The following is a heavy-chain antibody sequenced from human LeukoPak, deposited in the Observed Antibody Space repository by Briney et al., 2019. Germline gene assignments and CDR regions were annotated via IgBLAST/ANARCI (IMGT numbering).Heavy chain of an antibody. Sequence: ASVKVSCKASGYTFTSYDINWVRQATGQGLEWMGWMNPNSGNTGYAQKFQGRATMTRHTSISTAYMELSSLRSEDTAVYYCARARPGIAVAGRGYYFDYWGQGTLVTVSS. CDR2: MNPNSGNT. V-gene: IGHV1-8*01. CDR3: ARARPGIAVAGRGYYFDY. D-gene: IGHD6-19*01. CDR1: GYTFTSYD. J-gene: IGHJ4*02.